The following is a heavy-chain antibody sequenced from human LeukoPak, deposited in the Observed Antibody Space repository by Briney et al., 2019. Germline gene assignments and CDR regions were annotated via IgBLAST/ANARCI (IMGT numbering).Heavy chain of an antibody. V-gene: IGHV3-48*03. CDR1: GFTFSSYE. D-gene: IGHD6-19*01. Sequence: PGGSLRLSCAASGFTFSSYEMNWVRQAPGKGGAWVSYISSSGSTIYYADSVKGRFTISRDNAKNSLYLQMNSLKAEDTAVYYCAKLGEASTSSGWFYYYYMDVWGKGTTVTISS. J-gene: IGHJ6*03. CDR3: AKLGEASTSSGWFYYYYMDV. CDR2: ISSSGSTI.